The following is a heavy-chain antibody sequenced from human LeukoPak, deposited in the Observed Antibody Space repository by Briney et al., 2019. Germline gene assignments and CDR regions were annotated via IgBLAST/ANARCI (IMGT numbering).Heavy chain of an antibody. D-gene: IGHD3-3*01. V-gene: IGHV4-34*10. CDR1: GGSFSGYY. Sequence: PSETLSLTCAVSGGSFSGYYWTWIRQPPGKGLEWIGEISFGGSTNYNPSLQSRVTMSVDTSKKQFSLHLSSATAADTAVYYCARERGLLYPRLPPMIPTYYYHYMDVWGKGTTVTISS. CDR2: ISFGGST. CDR3: ARERGLLYPRLPPMIPTYYYHYMDV. J-gene: IGHJ6*03.